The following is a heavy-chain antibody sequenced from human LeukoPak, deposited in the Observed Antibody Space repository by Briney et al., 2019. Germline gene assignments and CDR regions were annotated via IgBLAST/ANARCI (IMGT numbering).Heavy chain of an antibody. CDR1: GYTFTSYG. Sequence: ASVKDSCKASGYTFTSYGISWVRQAPGQGLEWMGWISAYNGNTNYAQKLQGRVTMTTDTSTSTAYMELRSLRSDDTAVYYCARVTGYYYDSSGYWSHDAFDIWGQGTMVTVSS. J-gene: IGHJ3*02. V-gene: IGHV1-18*01. D-gene: IGHD3-22*01. CDR3: ARVTGYYYDSSGYWSHDAFDI. CDR2: ISAYNGNT.